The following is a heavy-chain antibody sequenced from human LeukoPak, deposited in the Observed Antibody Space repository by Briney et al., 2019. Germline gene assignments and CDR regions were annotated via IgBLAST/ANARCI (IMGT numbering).Heavy chain of an antibody. J-gene: IGHJ4*02. D-gene: IGHD1-26*01. Sequence: PGGSLRLSCAASGFTFTTYWMHWVRQAPGKGLVWVSHINSDGSITSYADSVKGRFTISRDNSKNTLYLQMNSLRAEDTAVYYCAKDLGGATYFDYWGQGTLVTVSS. CDR2: INSDGSIT. V-gene: IGHV3-74*01. CDR3: AKDLGGATYFDY. CDR1: GFTFTTYW.